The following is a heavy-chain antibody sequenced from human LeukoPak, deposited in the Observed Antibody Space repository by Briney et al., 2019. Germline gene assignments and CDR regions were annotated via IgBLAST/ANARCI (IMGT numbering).Heavy chain of an antibody. V-gene: IGHV1-18*01. CDR2: ISPCNGNA. CDR3: AGEADAVLIRAFDY. Sequence: ASVKVSCKASGYSFSTHTISWVRQAPGQGLEWMGRISPCNGNAEYEQKFQGRVSMATETSTNTAYLELRTLRSDDTAVYYCAGEADAVLIRAFDYWGQGTPVTVSS. CDR1: GYSFSTHT. D-gene: IGHD3-3*02. J-gene: IGHJ4*02.